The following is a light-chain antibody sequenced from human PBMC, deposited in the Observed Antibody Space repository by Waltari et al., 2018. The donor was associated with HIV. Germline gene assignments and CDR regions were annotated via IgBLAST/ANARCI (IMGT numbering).Light chain of an antibody. J-gene: IGKJ1*01. CDR1: QSVSTTY. CDR3: QLFGSSPRWT. V-gene: IGKV3-20*01. CDR2: ATS. Sequence: ETVLTHFPGTLSLSPGETPTLPCRASQSVSTTYVAWYRQRPGQAPRLLLYATSNRATGIPDRFSGDGSGTDFTLTIKSLEPEDFAMYYCQLFGSSPRWTFGPGTKVE.